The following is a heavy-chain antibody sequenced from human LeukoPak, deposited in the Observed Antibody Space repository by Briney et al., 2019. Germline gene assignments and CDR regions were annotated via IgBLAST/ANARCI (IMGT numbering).Heavy chain of an antibody. CDR1: GGSISSSSYY. CDR3: ARDCLGYCSGGSYTGADY. CDR2: IYYSGST. Sequence: SETLSLTCTVSGGSISSSSYYWGWIRQPPGKGLEWIGSIYYSGSTYYNPSLKSRVTISVDTSKNQFSLKLSSVTAADTAVYYCARDCLGYCSGGSYTGADYWGQGTLVTVSS. D-gene: IGHD2-15*01. V-gene: IGHV4-39*07. J-gene: IGHJ4*02.